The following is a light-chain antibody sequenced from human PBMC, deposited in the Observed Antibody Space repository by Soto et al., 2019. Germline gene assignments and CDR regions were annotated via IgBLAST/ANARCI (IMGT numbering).Light chain of an antibody. J-gene: IGLJ1*01. CDR2: DVT. V-gene: IGLV2-11*01. CDR1: SSDVGGYNY. Sequence: QSALTQPRSVSGSPGQSVTVSCTGTSSDVGGYNYFSWYRQYPGEAPKLLIYDVTERLSGVPDRFSGSKSGNTASLTISGLQAEDEADYYCCSYAGGHIHYIIGTGTKVTVL. CDR3: CSYAGGHIHYI.